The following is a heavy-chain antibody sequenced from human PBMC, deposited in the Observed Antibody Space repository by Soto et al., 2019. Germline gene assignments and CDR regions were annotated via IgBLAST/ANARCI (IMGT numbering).Heavy chain of an antibody. D-gene: IGHD4-17*01. CDR2: ISPIFGPT. Sequence: VQLVQSGAEVKKPGSSVKVSCRASGATFRSYAFTWVRQAPGQGLEWMGGISPIFGPTIYARQFQGRVTVTADDSASTAYMELNSLSSEDTAVYYCAGDYGVYDWYGMDVWGQGTTVTVSS. J-gene: IGHJ6*02. CDR1: GATFRSYA. V-gene: IGHV1-69*01. CDR3: AGDYGVYDWYGMDV.